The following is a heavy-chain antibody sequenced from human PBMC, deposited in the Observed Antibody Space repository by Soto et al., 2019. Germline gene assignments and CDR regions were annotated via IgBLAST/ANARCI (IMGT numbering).Heavy chain of an antibody. J-gene: IGHJ4*02. CDR1: GFTFSSYS. V-gene: IGHV3-21*01. Sequence: EVQLVESGGGLVKPGGSLRLSCAASGFTFSSYSMNWVRQAPGKGLEWVSSISSSSSYIYYADSVKGRFTISRDNAKNSLYLQMNILRAEDRTVYDCARELWELQPSQQPVFGYWGQGTLVTVSS. D-gene: IGHD1-26*01. CDR2: ISSSSSYI. CDR3: ARELWELQPSQQPVFGY.